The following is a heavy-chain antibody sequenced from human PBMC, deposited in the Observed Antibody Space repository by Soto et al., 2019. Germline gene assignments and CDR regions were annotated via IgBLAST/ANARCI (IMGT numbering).Heavy chain of an antibody. CDR2: IYYSGST. V-gene: IGHV4-59*13. Sequence: QVQLQESGPGLVKPSETLSLTCPVSGGSISSYYWSWIRQPPGKGLEWIGYIYYSGSTNYNPSLKSRVTISVDTSKNQFSLKLSSVTAADTAVYYCARGYDFWSGYYYFDYWGQGTLVTVSS. CDR3: ARGYDFWSGYYYFDY. D-gene: IGHD3-3*01. CDR1: GGSISSYY. J-gene: IGHJ4*02.